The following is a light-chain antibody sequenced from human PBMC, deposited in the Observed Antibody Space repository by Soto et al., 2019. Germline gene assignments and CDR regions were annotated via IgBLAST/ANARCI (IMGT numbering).Light chain of an antibody. Sequence: EIVLTQSPGTLSLSPGERATLSCRASQSVSSSYLAWYQQKPGQAPRLLIDGASSRATVIPDRFSGSGSGTDFTLTISRLEPEDFAVYYCQHYGISPAVDGGTKVEIK. CDR2: GAS. J-gene: IGKJ4*01. CDR1: QSVSSSY. CDR3: QHYGISPA. V-gene: IGKV3-20*01.